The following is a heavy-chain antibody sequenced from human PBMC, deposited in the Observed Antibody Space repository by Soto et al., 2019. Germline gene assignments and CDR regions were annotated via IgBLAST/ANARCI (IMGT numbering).Heavy chain of an antibody. CDR2: INAGNGNT. CDR1: VYTLDSKA. D-gene: IGHD4-17*01. J-gene: IGHJ4*02. V-gene: IGHV1-3*01. CDR3: ARHPIVGDYSLD. Sequence: GASVELSCKGSVYTLDSKAMHWGRLDPGQMLEWRGWINAGNGNTKYSQKFQGSVTITRDTSASTAYMELSSLRSEDTSVYYCARHPIVGDYSLDWGQGTLVTVSS.